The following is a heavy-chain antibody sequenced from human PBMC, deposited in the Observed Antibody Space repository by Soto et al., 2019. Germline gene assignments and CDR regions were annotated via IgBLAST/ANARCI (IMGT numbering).Heavy chain of an antibody. J-gene: IGHJ5*02. D-gene: IGHD1-1*01. V-gene: IGHV4-4*07. CDR3: VRDGTKTLRDWFSP. CDR1: GASISGFY. CDR2: IYATGTT. Sequence: TLSLTCTVSGASISGFYWSWIRKSAGKGLEWIGRIYATGTTDYNPSLKSRVMMSVDTSKKQFSLKLRSVTAADTAVYYCVRDGTKTLRDWFSPWGQG.